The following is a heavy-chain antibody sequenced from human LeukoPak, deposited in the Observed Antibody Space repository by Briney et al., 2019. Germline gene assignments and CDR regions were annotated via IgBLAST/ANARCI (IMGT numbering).Heavy chain of an antibody. Sequence: ASVKVSCKASGYTFTSYDINWVRQATGQGLEWMGWMNSNSGNTGYAQKFQGRVTITRNTSTSTAYMELSSLRSEDTAVYYCARGPRYYDFWSGYGYYYMDVWGKGTTVTVSS. CDR2: MNSNSGNT. CDR1: GYTFTSYD. V-gene: IGHV1-8*03. CDR3: ARGPRYYDFWSGYGYYYMDV. J-gene: IGHJ6*03. D-gene: IGHD3-3*01.